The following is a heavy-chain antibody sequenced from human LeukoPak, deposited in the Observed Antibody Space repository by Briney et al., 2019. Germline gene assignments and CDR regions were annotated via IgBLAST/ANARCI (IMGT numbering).Heavy chain of an antibody. CDR1: GGTFSSYA. V-gene: IGHV1-69*05. J-gene: IGHJ4*02. CDR2: IIPIFGTA. D-gene: IGHD3-22*01. Sequence: SVKVSCKASGGTFSSYAISWVRQAPGQGLEWMGRIIPIFGTANYAQKFQGRVTITTDESTSTAYMELSSLRSEDTAVYYCARAAVYDSSCYYQRGPFDYWGQGTLVTVSS. CDR3: ARAAVYDSSCYYQRGPFDY.